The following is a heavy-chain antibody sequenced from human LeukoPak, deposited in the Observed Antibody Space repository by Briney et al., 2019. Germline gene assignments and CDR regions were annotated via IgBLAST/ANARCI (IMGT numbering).Heavy chain of an antibody. Sequence: GGSLRLSCAASGFTFSSHSMNWVRQAPGKGLEWVSSISSSSSYIYYADSVKGRFTISRDNAKNSLYLQINSLRAEDTALYYCARDLSDNYTIDYWGQGTLVTVSS. CDR3: ARDLSDNYTIDY. D-gene: IGHD1-1*01. V-gene: IGHV3-21*01. J-gene: IGHJ4*02. CDR2: ISSSSSYI. CDR1: GFTFSSHS.